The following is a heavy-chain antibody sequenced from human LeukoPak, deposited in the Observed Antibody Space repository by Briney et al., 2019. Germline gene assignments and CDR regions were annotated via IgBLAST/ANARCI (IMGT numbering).Heavy chain of an antibody. Sequence: SETLSLTCTVSGGSISSGGYSWSWIRQPPGKGLEWIGYIYHSGSTYYNPSLKSRVTISVDRSKNQFSLKLSSVTAADMAVYYCARGRSNYYGMDVWGQGTTVTVSS. D-gene: IGHD1-26*01. CDR1: GGSISSGGYS. CDR2: IYHSGST. J-gene: IGHJ6*02. CDR3: ARGRSNYYGMDV. V-gene: IGHV4-30-2*01.